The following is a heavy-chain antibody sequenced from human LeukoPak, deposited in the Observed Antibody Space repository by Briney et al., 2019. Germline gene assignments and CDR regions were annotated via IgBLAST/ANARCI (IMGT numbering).Heavy chain of an antibody. CDR3: ARQAPTYYYDSSGYHDAFDI. Sequence: KPGGSLRLSCAASGFTFSSYSMNWVRQAPGKGLEWVSSISSSSSYIYYADSVKGRFTISRDNAKNSLYLQMNSLRAEDTAVYYCARQAPTYYYDSSGYHDAFDIWGQGTMVTVSS. V-gene: IGHV3-21*01. D-gene: IGHD3-22*01. CDR2: ISSSSSYI. J-gene: IGHJ3*02. CDR1: GFTFSSYS.